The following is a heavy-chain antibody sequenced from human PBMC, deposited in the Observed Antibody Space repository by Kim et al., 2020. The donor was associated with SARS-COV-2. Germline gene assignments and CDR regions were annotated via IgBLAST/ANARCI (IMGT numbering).Heavy chain of an antibody. J-gene: IGHJ4*02. V-gene: IGHV4-38-2*02. Sequence: SETLSLTCTVSGYSISSGYYWGWIRQPPGKGLEWIGSIYHSGSTYYNPSLKSRVTISVDTSKNQFSLKLSSVTAADTAVYYCAREIRVGATDYFDYWGQGTLVTVSS. CDR2: IYHSGST. CDR3: AREIRVGATDYFDY. D-gene: IGHD1-26*01. CDR1: GYSISSGYY.